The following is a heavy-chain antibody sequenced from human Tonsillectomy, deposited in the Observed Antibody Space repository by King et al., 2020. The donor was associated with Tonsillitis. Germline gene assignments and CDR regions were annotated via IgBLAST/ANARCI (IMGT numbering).Heavy chain of an antibody. Sequence: VQLQESGPGLVKPSETLSLTCTVSGGSISSYYWSWIRQPAGKGLEWIGRIYTSGSTNYNPSLKSRVTMSVDTSKNQFSLKLSSVTAADTAVYYCARDPGRYDFWSGYLYWYFDLWGRGTLVTVSS. CDR3: ARDPGRYDFWSGYLYWYFDL. D-gene: IGHD3-3*01. CDR1: GGSISSYY. V-gene: IGHV4-4*07. CDR2: IYTSGST. J-gene: IGHJ2*01.